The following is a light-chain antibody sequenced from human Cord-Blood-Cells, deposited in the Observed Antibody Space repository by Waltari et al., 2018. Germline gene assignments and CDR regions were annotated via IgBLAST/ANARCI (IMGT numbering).Light chain of an antibody. CDR1: SSDVGVYNS. V-gene: IGLV2-14*03. Sequence: QSALTQPASVSGSPGQSITISCTGTSSDVGVYNSVSWYQQHPGKAPKLMIYDVSNRPSGVSNRFSGSKSGNTASLTISGLQAEDEADYYCSSYTSSSTWVFGGGTKLTVL. CDR2: DVS. CDR3: SSYTSSSTWV. J-gene: IGLJ3*02.